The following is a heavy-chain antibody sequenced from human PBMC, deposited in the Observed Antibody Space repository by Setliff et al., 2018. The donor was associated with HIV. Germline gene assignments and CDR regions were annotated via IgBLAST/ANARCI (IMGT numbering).Heavy chain of an antibody. J-gene: IGHJ4*02. CDR3: ARLSGLYYYDTSGYYYGYYFDY. CDR1: GYSFPSYW. Sequence: PGESLKISCKGSGYSFPSYWIGWVRQMPGKGLEWMGIIYPGDSDTRYSPSFQGQVTISADKSISTAYLQWSSLKASDTAMYYCARLSGLYYYDTSGYYYGYYFDYWGQGTLVTAFS. V-gene: IGHV5-51*01. D-gene: IGHD3-22*01. CDR2: IYPGDSDT.